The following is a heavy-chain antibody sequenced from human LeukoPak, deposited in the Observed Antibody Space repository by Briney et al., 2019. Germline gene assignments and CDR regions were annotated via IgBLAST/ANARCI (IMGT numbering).Heavy chain of an antibody. CDR3: ARGGPDTYGFEKRTNTWFAP. CDR1: GYTFTVYY. V-gene: IGHV1-2*02. CDR2: INPNSGGK. J-gene: IGHJ5*02. D-gene: IGHD5-18*01. Sequence: ASVRVSYRASGYTFTVYYMHWVRQARGQGGEGMGGINPNSGGKNYAQKFQGTVTMTRDTSISTAYMELRRLRSDDTAVYYCARGGPDTYGFEKRTNTWFAPWGQGTLVTVSS.